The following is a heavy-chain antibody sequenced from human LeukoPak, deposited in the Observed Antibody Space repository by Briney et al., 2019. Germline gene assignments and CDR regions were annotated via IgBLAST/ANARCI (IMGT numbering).Heavy chain of an antibody. CDR2: ISGSGGST. CDR1: GFTFSSYA. Sequence: GGSLRLSCAASGFTFSSYAMSWVRQAPGKGLEWVSAISGSGGSTYYADSVKGRFTISRDNSKNSLYLQMNSLRAEDTAVYYCARDSGSYSFDYWGQGTLVTVSS. D-gene: IGHD1-26*01. CDR3: ARDSGSYSFDY. V-gene: IGHV3-23*01. J-gene: IGHJ4*02.